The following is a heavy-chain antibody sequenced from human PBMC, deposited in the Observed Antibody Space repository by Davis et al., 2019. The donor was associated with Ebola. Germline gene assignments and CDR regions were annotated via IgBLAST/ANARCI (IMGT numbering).Heavy chain of an antibody. D-gene: IGHD1-26*01. V-gene: IGHV1-69*13. J-gene: IGHJ4*02. CDR2: VIPVFGTT. Sequence: SVTVSCKASGGTFSSYTITWVRQAPGQGLEWMGWVIPVFGTTNYAQKFQGRVTLTADESTSTAYMELTNLGSDDTAVYYCAREVGETKLDQWGQGTLVTVSS. CDR3: AREVGETKLDQ. CDR1: GGTFSSYT.